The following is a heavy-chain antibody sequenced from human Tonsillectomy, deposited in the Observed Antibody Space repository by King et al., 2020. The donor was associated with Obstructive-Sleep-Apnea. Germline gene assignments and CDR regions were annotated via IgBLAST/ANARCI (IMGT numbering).Heavy chain of an antibody. CDR3: ARQDTTLVNVDY. J-gene: IGHJ4*02. V-gene: IGHV5-51*01. D-gene: IGHD5-18*01. CDR2: IYPGDSDT. Sequence: VQLVESGAEVKKPGESLKISCKGSGYSFATYWIGWVRQTPGKGLEWMGIIYPGDSDTRYSPTFQGKVTISVDKSISTAYLEWSSLKASGTAMYYCARQDTTLVNVDYWGQGTLVTVSS. CDR1: GYSFATYW.